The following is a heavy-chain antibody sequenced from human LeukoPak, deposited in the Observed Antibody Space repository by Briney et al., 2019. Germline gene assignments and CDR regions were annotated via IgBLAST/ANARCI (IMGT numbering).Heavy chain of an antibody. D-gene: IGHD2-2*01. Sequence: GGSLRLSCAASGFTFSSYAMSWVRQAPGKGLEWVSAISGSGGSTYYADSVKGRFTISRDNSKNTLYLQMNSLRAEDTAVYYCAKDGSLTVLAAISGYWGQGTLVTVSS. CDR3: AKDGSLTVLAAISGY. CDR2: ISGSGGST. V-gene: IGHV3-23*01. J-gene: IGHJ4*02. CDR1: GFTFSSYA.